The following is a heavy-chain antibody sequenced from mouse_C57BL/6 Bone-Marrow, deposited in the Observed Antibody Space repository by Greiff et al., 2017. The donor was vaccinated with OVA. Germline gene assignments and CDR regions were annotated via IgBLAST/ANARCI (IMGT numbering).Heavy chain of an antibody. V-gene: IGHV6-3*01. J-gene: IGHJ2*01. CDR3: TGELGSYYFDY. CDR2: IRLKSDNYAT. CDR1: GFTFSNYW. Sequence: EVKVEESGGGLVQPGGSMKLSCVASGFTFSNYWMNWVRQSPEKGLEWVAQIRLKSDNYATHYAESVKGRFTISRDDSKSSVYLQMNNLRAEDTVIYYCTGELGSYYFDYRGHGNTLPVSS. D-gene: IGHD4-1*01.